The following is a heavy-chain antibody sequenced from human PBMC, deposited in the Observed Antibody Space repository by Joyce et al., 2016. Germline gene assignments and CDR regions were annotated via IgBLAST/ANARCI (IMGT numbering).Heavy chain of an antibody. V-gene: IGHV4-30-4*01. D-gene: IGHD3-10*01. CDR2: IYYTGST. CDR3: ARVTWFGDKGFDY. CDR1: GGSISSGDYY. J-gene: IGHJ4*02. Sequence: QVQLQESGPGLVKPPQTLSLTCSVSGGSISSGDYYWSWIRQPPGKGLEWIGYIYYTGSTYCNLSLKSRITRSVDTSKNQFSLKLSSVTAADTAVYYCARVTWFGDKGFDYWGQGTLVTVSS.